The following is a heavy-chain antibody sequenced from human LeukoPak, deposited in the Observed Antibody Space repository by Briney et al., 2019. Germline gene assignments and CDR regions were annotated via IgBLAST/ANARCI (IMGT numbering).Heavy chain of an antibody. D-gene: IGHD3-22*01. V-gene: IGHV3-30*18. J-gene: IGHJ6*02. CDR2: ISYDGSNK. CDR3: AKEGYYYDSSGYNYYYGMDV. CDR1: GFTFSSYG. Sequence: PGGSLRLSCAASGFTFSSYGMHWVRHAPGKGLEWVAVISYDGSNKYYADSVKGRFTISRDNSKNTLYLQMNSLRAEDTAVYYCAKEGYYYDSSGYNYYYGMDVWGQGTTVTVSS.